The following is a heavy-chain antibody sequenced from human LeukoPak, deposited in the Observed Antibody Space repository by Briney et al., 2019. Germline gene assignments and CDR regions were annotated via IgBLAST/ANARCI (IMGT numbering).Heavy chain of an antibody. V-gene: IGHV3-53*01. Sequence: GGSLRLSCAASGFTVSSNYMNWVRLAPGKGLEWVSVIYSDGSTYYADSVKGRFTISRDNSKNTLYFQMNSLRAEDMAVYYCAREAGGTNGGTFDYWGQGTLVTVS. D-gene: IGHD1-1*01. CDR1: GFTVSSNY. CDR3: AREAGGTNGGTFDY. CDR2: IYSDGST. J-gene: IGHJ4*02.